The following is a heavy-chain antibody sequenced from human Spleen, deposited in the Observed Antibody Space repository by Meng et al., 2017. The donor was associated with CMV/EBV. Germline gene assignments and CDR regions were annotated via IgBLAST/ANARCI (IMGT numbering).Heavy chain of an antibody. V-gene: IGHV3-7*01. CDR3: ASSGYSYGYHTLKY. CDR1: GGSISSSSYY. J-gene: IGHJ4*02. Sequence: GGSLRLSCTVSGGSISSSSYYWGWIRQPPGKGLEWVVNIKQDGSEKYYVDSVKGRFTISRDNAKNSLYLQMNSLRAEDTAVYYCASSGYSYGYHTLKYWGQGTLVTVSS. CDR2: IKQDGSEK. D-gene: IGHD5-18*01.